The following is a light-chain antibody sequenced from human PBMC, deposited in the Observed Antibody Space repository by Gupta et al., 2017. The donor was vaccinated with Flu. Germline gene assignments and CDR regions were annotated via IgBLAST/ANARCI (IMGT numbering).Light chain of an antibody. CDR3: QTWDIGTYVV. CDR2: VSRDATY. CDR1: SEYSTYV. Sequence: QLVLTQSPSASAYLGASVKLTCTLNSEYSTYVIAWHQQQPGKGPRYLMKVSRDATYRKGDGIPDRFSGSSSGAERYLSISNLQAEDEADYYCQTWDIGTYVVFGGGTKLTVL. V-gene: IGLV4-69*01. J-gene: IGLJ2*01.